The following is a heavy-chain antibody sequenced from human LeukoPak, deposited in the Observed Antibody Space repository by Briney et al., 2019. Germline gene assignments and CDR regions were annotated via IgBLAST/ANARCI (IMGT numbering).Heavy chain of an antibody. D-gene: IGHD3-10*01. J-gene: IGHJ4*02. CDR1: GFTFSSYA. V-gene: IGHV3-30-3*01. CDR2: ISYDGSNK. Sequence: PGGSLRLSCAASGFTFSSYAMHWVRQAPGKGLEWVAVISYDGSNKYYADSVKGRFTISRDNSKNTLYPQMNSLRAEDTAVYYCAKDLVYYYGSGSYTYIFDYWGQGTLVTVSS. CDR3: AKDLVYYYGSGSYTYIFDY.